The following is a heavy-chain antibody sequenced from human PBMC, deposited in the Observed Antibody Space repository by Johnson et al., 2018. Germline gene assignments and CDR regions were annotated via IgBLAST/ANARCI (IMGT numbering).Heavy chain of an antibody. CDR2: IIPIFGTA. CDR1: GGTFSSYA. Sequence: QVQLVESGAEVKKPGSSVMVSCNASGGTFSSYAISWVRQAPGQGLEWMGGIIPIFGTANYAQKFQGRVTITADESTSTAYMELSSLRSEDTAVYYWARGNGYYDSSGLLMDVWGQGTTVTVSS. V-gene: IGHV1-69*01. J-gene: IGHJ6*02. CDR3: ARGNGYYDSSGLLMDV. D-gene: IGHD3-22*01.